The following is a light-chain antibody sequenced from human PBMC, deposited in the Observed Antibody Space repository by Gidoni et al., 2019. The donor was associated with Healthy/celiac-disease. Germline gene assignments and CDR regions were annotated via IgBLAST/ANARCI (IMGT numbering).Light chain of an antibody. Sequence: DIQMTQSPSPLSASVGDRVTITCRASQSISIWLAWYQQKPGKAPKLLIYKASSLESGVPSRFSGSGSGTEFTLTISSLQPNDFATYYCQQYTSYSPTFGQGTKVEIK. V-gene: IGKV1-5*03. CDR2: KAS. J-gene: IGKJ1*01. CDR1: QSISIW. CDR3: QQYTSYSPT.